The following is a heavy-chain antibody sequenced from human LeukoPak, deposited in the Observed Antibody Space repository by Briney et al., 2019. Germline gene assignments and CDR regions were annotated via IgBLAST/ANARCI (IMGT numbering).Heavy chain of an antibody. Sequence: GGSLRLSCAASGFTFNDFYMSWIRQAPGKVMEWTSYISSSGRITHHADSVKGRFTITRDNAKNSLYLQINSLSVEDTAVYYCARDRPVDLVTGHYNAWGQGTLVTVSS. J-gene: IGHJ4*02. D-gene: IGHD3-9*01. V-gene: IGHV3-11*01. CDR1: GFTFNDFY. CDR3: ARDRPVDLVTGHYNA. CDR2: ISSSGRIT.